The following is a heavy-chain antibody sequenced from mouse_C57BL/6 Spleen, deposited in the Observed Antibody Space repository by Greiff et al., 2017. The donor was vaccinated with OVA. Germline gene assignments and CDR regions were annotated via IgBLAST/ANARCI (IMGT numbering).Heavy chain of an antibody. V-gene: IGHV1-66*01. CDR3: ARGADYYAMDY. CDR1: GYSFTSYY. J-gene: IGHJ4*01. CDR2: IYPGSGTT. Sequence: VQLQQSGPELVKPGASVKISCKASGYSFTSYYIHWVKQRPGQGLEWIGWIYPGSGTTKYNEKFKGKATLTADTSSSTAYMQLSSLTSEDSAVYYGARGADYYAMDYWGQGTSVTVSS.